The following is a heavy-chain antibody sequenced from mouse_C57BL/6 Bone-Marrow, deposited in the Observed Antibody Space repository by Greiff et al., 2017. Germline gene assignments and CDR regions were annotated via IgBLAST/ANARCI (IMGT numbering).Heavy chain of an antibody. CDR1: GYTFTNYW. CDR2: IYPGGGYT. D-gene: IGHD2-4*01. J-gene: IGHJ1*03. CDR3: ARYDSYWYFDV. V-gene: IGHV1-63*01. Sequence: VQLQQSGAELVRPGTSVKMSCKASGYTFTNYWIGWAKQRPGHGLEWIGDIYPGGGYTNYNEKFKGKATLTADKSSSTACMQFSSLTSEDSAIYYCARYDSYWYFDVWGTGTTVTVSS.